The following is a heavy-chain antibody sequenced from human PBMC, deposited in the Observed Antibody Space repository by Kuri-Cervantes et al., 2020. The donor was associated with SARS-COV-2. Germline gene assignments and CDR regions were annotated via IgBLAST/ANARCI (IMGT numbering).Heavy chain of an antibody. CDR2: INHSGST. CDR1: GGSFSGYY. Sequence: GSLRLSCAVYGGSFSGYYWSWIRQPPGKGLEWIGEINHSGSTNYNPSLKSRVTVSVDTSKNQFSLKLSSVTAADTAVYYCARATRQILGGLGMDGWGQGTTVTVSS. CDR3: ARATRQILGGLGMDG. V-gene: IGHV4-34*01. J-gene: IGHJ6*02. D-gene: IGHD3-16*01.